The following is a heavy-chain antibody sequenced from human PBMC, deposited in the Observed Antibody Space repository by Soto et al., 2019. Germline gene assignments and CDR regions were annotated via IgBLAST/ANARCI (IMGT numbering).Heavy chain of an antibody. CDR1: GFTFSNAW. J-gene: IGHJ4*02. D-gene: IGHD5-12*01. V-gene: IGHV3-15*01. CDR2: IKSKTDGGKT. Sequence: GGSLRLSCAASGFTFSNAWMSWVRQAPGKGLEWVGRIKSKTDGGKTDYAAPVKGRFTISRDDSKNTLYLQMNSLKTEDTAVYYYTSTLKYSGYDYYFDYWGQGTLVTVS. CDR3: TSTLKYSGYDYYFDY.